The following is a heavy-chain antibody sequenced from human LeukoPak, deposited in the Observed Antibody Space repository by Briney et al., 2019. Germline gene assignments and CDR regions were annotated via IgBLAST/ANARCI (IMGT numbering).Heavy chain of an antibody. Sequence: KPSETLSLTCTVSGGSISSYYWSWIRQPPGKGLEWIGYIYYSGSTNYNPSLKSRVTISVDTSKNQFSLKLSSVTAADTAVYYCARSYYDFWIGYYNLVDYWGQGTLVTVSS. V-gene: IGHV4-59*01. CDR2: IYYSGST. D-gene: IGHD3-3*01. CDR1: GGSISSYY. CDR3: ARSYYDFWIGYYNLVDY. J-gene: IGHJ4*02.